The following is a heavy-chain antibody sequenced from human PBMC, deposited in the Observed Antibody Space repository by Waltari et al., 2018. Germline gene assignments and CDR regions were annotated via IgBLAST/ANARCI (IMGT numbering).Heavy chain of an antibody. V-gene: IGHV4-38-2*01. CDR2: IFHGGST. D-gene: IGHD1-26*01. J-gene: IGHJ3*02. Sequence: QVQLQESGPGLVKPSETLSLTCAVSGYSISSGYYWGWIRQPPGKGLEWIGSIFHGGSTYYNPSLKSRVPISVDTSKNQFSLKLSSVTAADTAVYYCAGGSSGSQTSRAFDIWGQGTMVTVSS. CDR1: GYSISSGYY. CDR3: AGGSSGSQTSRAFDI.